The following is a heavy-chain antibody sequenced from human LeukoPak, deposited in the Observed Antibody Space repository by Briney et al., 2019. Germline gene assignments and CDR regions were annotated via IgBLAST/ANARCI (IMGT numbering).Heavy chain of an antibody. CDR3: ARDNYYDTSGYFDY. V-gene: IGHV4-61*02. Sequence: GRIYTSGSTTYNPSRKSRITISVDTSKNQYSLKLSSVSAADTAVYYCARDNYYDTSGYFDYWGQGTLVTVSS. J-gene: IGHJ4*02. CDR2: IYTSGST. D-gene: IGHD3-22*01.